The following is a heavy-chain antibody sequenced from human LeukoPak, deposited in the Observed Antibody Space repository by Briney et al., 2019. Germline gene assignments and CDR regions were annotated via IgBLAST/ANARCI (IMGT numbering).Heavy chain of an antibody. D-gene: IGHD3-10*01. V-gene: IGHV3-30*02. CDR2: VRNDGGDK. Sequence: GGSLRLSCAASGFIFSDYGMHWVRQAPGKGLEWVSMVRNDGGDKYYADSVRGRFTISRDNSKNTLYLQMNSLRPEDTAVYYCAKHYYGSGSQKYYFDYRGQGNLVTVSS. CDR1: GFIFSDYG. J-gene: IGHJ4*02. CDR3: AKHYYGSGSQKYYFDY.